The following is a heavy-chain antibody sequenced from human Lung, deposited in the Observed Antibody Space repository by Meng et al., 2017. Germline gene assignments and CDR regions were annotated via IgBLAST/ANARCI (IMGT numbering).Heavy chain of an antibody. V-gene: IGHV3-7*01. CDR1: GFTFSSYW. CDR2: IRQDGSEK. J-gene: IGHJ4*02. D-gene: IGHD3-10*01. Sequence: GESLKISCAASGFTFSSYWMSWVRQAPGKGLEWVANIRQDGSEKYYVDSVKGRFTVSRDNAKNSLYLQMNSLRVEDTAVYYCAREYYTSGVSRPYYFDYWDQGTLVTVSS. CDR3: AREYYTSGVSRPYYFDY.